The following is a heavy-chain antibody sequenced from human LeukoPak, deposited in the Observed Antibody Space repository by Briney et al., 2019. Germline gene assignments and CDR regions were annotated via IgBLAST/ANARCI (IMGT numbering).Heavy chain of an antibody. J-gene: IGHJ4*02. Sequence: GGSLRLSCAASGFTFDDYAMHWVRQAPGKGLEWVSGISWNSGSIGYADSVKGRFTISRDNAKNSLYLQMNSLRAEDTAVYYCARDFYDSSGYYGGFDYWGQGTLVTVSS. D-gene: IGHD3-22*01. CDR3: ARDFYDSSGYYGGFDY. CDR2: ISWNSGSI. CDR1: GFTFDDYA. V-gene: IGHV3-9*01.